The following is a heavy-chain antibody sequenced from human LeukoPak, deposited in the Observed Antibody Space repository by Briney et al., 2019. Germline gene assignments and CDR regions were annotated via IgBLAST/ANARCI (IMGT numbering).Heavy chain of an antibody. V-gene: IGHV4-59*01. Sequence: SETVSLTCTVSGGSITGYYWTWIRQPPGKGLEWIGYISDSGSTNYNPSLKSRVTMSVDSSNTEFSLRLNSVTAADTAVYYCARVFRGAVTSNWFDPWGQGTLVTVSS. CDR2: ISDSGST. CDR1: GGSITGYY. D-gene: IGHD4-17*01. CDR3: ARVFRGAVTSNWFDP. J-gene: IGHJ5*02.